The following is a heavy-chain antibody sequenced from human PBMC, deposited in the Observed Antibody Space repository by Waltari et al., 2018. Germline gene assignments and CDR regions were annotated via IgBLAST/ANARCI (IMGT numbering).Heavy chain of an antibody. CDR1: GGSISDNYFY. D-gene: IGHD6-25*01. V-gene: IGHV4-39*02. Sequence: QLQLQESGPGLVKPSETLSLTCSVSGGSISDNYFYWGWIRQSPGRELEWIGGISYGGTTHYNPSLESRVTILLDTSKNQFSLKVRAVTAADTAIYFCAREAASTSKWFDPWGQGILVTVSS. CDR3: AREAASTSKWFDP. J-gene: IGHJ5*02. CDR2: ISYGGTT.